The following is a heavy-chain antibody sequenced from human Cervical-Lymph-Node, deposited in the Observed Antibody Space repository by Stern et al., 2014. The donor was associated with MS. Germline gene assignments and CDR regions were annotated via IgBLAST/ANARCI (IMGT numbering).Heavy chain of an antibody. D-gene: IGHD6-19*01. CDR2: IYPGDSDT. V-gene: IGHV5-51*01. CDR1: GYSFNNYW. CDR3: ARREAVAGVASSFSMDV. Sequence: MQLVQSGTEVKKPGESLKISCKGSGYSFNNYWIAWVRQMPGKGLDWMGIIYPGDSDTRYSPSFKGQVTISADKSVRTAYRQWSSLKASDTAIYYCARREAVAGVASSFSMDVWGQGTTVTVSS. J-gene: IGHJ6*02.